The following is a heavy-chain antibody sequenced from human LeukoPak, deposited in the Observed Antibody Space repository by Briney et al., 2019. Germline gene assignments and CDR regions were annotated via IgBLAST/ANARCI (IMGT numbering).Heavy chain of an antibody. CDR2: IYYSGST. J-gene: IGHJ4*02. D-gene: IGHD6-19*01. Sequence: SETLSLTCTVSGGSISSSSYYWGWIRQPPGKGLEWIGSIYYSGSTYYNPSLKSRVTISVDTSKNQFSLRLSSVTAADTGVYYCARLAGDYFDYWGQGTLVTVSS. CDR3: ARLAGDYFDY. V-gene: IGHV4-39*01. CDR1: GGSISSSSYY.